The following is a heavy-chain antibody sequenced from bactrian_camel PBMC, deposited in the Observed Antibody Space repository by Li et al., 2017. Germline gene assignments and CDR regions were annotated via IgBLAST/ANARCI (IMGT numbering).Heavy chain of an antibody. CDR3: AAARTCTDLLNARNNY. D-gene: IGHD3*01. CDR1: GLTFDDYA. V-gene: IGHV3-1*01. CDR2: IYFDIGTT. J-gene: IGHJ4*01. Sequence: DVQLVESGGGLLQPGGSLRLSCTVSGLTFDDYAMAWFRKVPGKEREGVAAIYFDIGTTYYADSVKGRFDISQDSAKNTVYLQMNRLKPEDTAMYYCAAARTCTDLLNARNNYWGQGTQVTVS.